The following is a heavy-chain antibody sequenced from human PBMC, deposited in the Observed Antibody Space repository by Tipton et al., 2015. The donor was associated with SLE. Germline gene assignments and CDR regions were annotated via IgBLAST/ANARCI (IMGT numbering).Heavy chain of an antibody. Sequence: SLRLSCAASGFTFSSYWMSWVRQAPGKGLEWVAFIRYDGSNKYYADSVKGRFTISRDNSKNTLYLQMNSLRAEDTAVYYCAKEDYDFWSGYAFDIWGQGTMVTVSS. CDR3: AKEDYDFWSGYAFDI. D-gene: IGHD3-3*01. V-gene: IGHV3-30*02. CDR1: GFTFSSYW. J-gene: IGHJ3*02. CDR2: IRYDGSNK.